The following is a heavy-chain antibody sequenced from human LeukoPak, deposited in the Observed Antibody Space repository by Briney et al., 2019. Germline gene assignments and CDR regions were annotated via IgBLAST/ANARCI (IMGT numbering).Heavy chain of an antibody. V-gene: IGHV4-30-2*01. D-gene: IGHD2-2*01. J-gene: IGHJ4*02. CDR2: IYHSGST. CDR3: AGSSSSHPFDY. Sequence: PSQTLSLTCTVSGGSISSGGYYWSWIRQPPGKGLEWIGYIYHSGSTYYNPSLKSRVTISVDRSKNQFSLKLSSVTAADTAVYYCAGSSSSHPFDYWGQGTLVTVSS. CDR1: GGSISSGGYY.